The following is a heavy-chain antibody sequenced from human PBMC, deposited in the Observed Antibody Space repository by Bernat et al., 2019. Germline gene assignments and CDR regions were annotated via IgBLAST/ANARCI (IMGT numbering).Heavy chain of an antibody. D-gene: IGHD4-23*01. CDR1: GGSFSGYY. CDR3: ARGLRWPQYYFDY. J-gene: IGHJ4*02. Sequence: QVQLQQWGAGLLKPSESLSLTCAVYGGSFSGYYWSWIRQPPGKGLEWIGEINHSGSTNYNPSLKSRVTISVDTSKNQFSLKLSSVTAAGTAVYYCARGLRWPQYYFDYWGQGTLVTVSS. CDR2: INHSGST. V-gene: IGHV4-34*01.